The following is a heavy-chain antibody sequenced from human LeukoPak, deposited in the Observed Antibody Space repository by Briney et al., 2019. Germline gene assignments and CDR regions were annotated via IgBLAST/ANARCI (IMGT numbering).Heavy chain of an antibody. CDR3: TRVQWLVWGPFDY. CDR2: IRSKAYGGTT. Sequence: GGSLRLSCTASGFTFGDYAMSWVRQAPGKGLEWVGFIRSKAYGGTTEHAASVKGRFTISRDDSKSIAYLQMNSLKTEDTAVYYCTRVQWLVWGPFDYWGQGTLVTVSS. D-gene: IGHD6-19*01. V-gene: IGHV3-49*04. CDR1: GFTFGDYA. J-gene: IGHJ4*02.